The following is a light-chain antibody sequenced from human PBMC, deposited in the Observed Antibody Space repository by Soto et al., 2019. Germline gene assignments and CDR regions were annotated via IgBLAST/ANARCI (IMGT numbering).Light chain of an antibody. V-gene: IGKV3-20*01. CDR2: GAS. Sequence: EIVLTQSPVTLSLSPGERATLSCRASQSVSTNYLAWYQQKPGQAPRLLIYGASSRATGIPDRFSGSGSGTDFTLTISRLEPEDFAVYYCQQYGSSSTFGQGTRLEIK. J-gene: IGKJ5*01. CDR1: QSVSTNY. CDR3: QQYGSSST.